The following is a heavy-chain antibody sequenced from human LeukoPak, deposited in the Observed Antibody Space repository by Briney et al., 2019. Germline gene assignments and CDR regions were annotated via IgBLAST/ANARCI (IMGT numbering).Heavy chain of an antibody. Sequence: SGTLSLTCSVSGVSISNHYWSWIRQPPGKKLEWIGYMSFSGSTNHNPSLKSRVTISVDTSKNQFSLKLSSVTAADTAVYYCARSRYCSSTSCYIGFAFDIWGQGTMVTVSS. CDR3: ARSRYCSSTSCYIGFAFDI. CDR1: GVSISNHY. J-gene: IGHJ3*02. D-gene: IGHD2-2*02. CDR2: MSFSGST. V-gene: IGHV4-59*11.